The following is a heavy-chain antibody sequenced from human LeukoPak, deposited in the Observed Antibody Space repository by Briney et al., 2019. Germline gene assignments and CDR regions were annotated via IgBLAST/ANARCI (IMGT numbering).Heavy chain of an antibody. CDR3: ATYFFYFDF. J-gene: IGHJ4*02. V-gene: IGHV4-30-2*01. CDR1: GGSLSSGGXF. CDR2: IYHSGST. Sequence: PSETLSLTCAVSGGSLSSGGXFWXXXRXPXGKGLEWIGYIYHSGSTYYNPSLKTRVTISVDKSKNQFSLRLTSVTAADTAVYFCATYFFYFDFWGQGSLVAVSS. D-gene: IGHD2/OR15-2a*01.